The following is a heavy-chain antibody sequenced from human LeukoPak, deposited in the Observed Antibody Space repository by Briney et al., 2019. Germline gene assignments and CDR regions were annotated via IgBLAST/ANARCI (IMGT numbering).Heavy chain of an antibody. CDR1: GFTFSSYA. J-gene: IGHJ4*02. CDR3: AKDLEGIYSSGQDYFDY. Sequence: GGSLRLSCAVSGFTFSSYAMSWVRQAPGKGLEWVSAISGSGGSTYYADSVKGRFTISRDNSKNTLYLQMNSLRAEDTAVYYCAKDLEGIYSSGQDYFDYWGQGTLVTVSS. V-gene: IGHV3-23*01. CDR2: ISGSGGST. D-gene: IGHD6-19*01.